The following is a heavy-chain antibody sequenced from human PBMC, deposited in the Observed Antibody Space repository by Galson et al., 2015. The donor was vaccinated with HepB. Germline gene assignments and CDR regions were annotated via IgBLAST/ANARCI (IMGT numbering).Heavy chain of an antibody. Sequence: SVKVSCKASGGTFANYAISWVRQAAGQGLEWMGGVVPVIGTRNYAQNFQGRLTITADESTSTSYMELSSLTFEDTAVYYCAREDFVNYGGWLDPWGQGTLVTVSS. CDR3: AREDFVNYGGWLDP. CDR1: GGTFANYA. J-gene: IGHJ5*02. CDR2: VVPVIGTR. V-gene: IGHV1-69*13. D-gene: IGHD3-10*01.